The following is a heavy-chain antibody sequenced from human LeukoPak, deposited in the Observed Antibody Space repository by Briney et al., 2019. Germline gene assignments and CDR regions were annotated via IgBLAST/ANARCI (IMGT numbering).Heavy chain of an antibody. CDR1: GGSFSGYY. D-gene: IGHD6-13*01. CDR2: IYYSGST. J-gene: IGHJ3*02. Sequence: SETLSLTCAVYGGSFSGYYWSWIRQPPGKGLEWIGYIYYSGSTNYNPSLKSRVTISVDTSKNQFSLKLTSVTAADTAVYYCARDRLAYSSSWYPDAFDIWGQGTMVTVSS. CDR3: ARDRLAYSSSWYPDAFDI. V-gene: IGHV4-59*01.